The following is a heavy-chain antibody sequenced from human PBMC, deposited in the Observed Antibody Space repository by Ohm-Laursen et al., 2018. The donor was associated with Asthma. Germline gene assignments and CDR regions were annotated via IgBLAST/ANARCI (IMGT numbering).Heavy chain of an antibody. Sequence: SLRLSCSASGFTFSNAWMSWVRQAPGKGLEWVGRIKSKTDGGTTDYAAPVKGRFTISRDDSKNTLYLQMSSLKTEDTAVYYCTTDPRYCSGGSCYPWGQGTMVTVSS. CDR2: IKSKTDGGTT. V-gene: IGHV3-15*01. D-gene: IGHD2-15*01. J-gene: IGHJ3*01. CDR3: TTDPRYCSGGSCYP. CDR1: GFTFSNAW.